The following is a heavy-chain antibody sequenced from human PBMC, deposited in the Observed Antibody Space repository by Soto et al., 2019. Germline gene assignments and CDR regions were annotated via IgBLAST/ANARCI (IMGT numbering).Heavy chain of an antibody. CDR3: ARENEQWVAADN. CDR2: ITSSGSTI. Sequence: GGSLRLSCAASGFTFSDYYMSWIRQAPGKGLEWVSYITSSGSTIYYADSVKGRFTISRDNAKNSLYLQMDSLRAEDTAVYYCARENEQWVAADNWGQGTLVTVSS. V-gene: IGHV3-11*01. CDR1: GFTFSDYY. D-gene: IGHD6-19*01. J-gene: IGHJ4*02.